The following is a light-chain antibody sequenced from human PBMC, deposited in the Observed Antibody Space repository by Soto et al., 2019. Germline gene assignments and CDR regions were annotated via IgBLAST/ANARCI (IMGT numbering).Light chain of an antibody. J-gene: IGKJ2*01. Sequence: EIVLTQSPGTLSLSPGERATLSCRASQSVSSSYLAWYQQKPGQAPRILIYGASSRATGIPDRFSGSGSGTDLTLTISRLEPEDFAVYYCQQYGSSPYTFGQGTKLEIK. CDR2: GAS. CDR3: QQYGSSPYT. CDR1: QSVSSSY. V-gene: IGKV3-20*01.